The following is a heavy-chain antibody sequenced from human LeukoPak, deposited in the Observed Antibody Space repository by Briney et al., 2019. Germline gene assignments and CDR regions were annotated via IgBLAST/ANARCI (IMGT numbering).Heavy chain of an antibody. Sequence: PSETLSLTCTVSGXSISSSSYYWGWIRQPPGKGLEWIGNIYYSGSTYYNPSLKSRVTISVDTSQNQFSLNLSSVTAADTAVYYCARLTGSVVVGNWGQGTLVTVSS. V-gene: IGHV4-39*01. D-gene: IGHD2-15*01. J-gene: IGHJ4*02. CDR1: GXSISSSSYY. CDR3: ARLTGSVVVGN. CDR2: IYYSGST.